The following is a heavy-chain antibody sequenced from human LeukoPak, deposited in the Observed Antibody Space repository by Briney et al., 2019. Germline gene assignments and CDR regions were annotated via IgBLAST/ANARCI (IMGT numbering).Heavy chain of an antibody. Sequence: GGSLRLSCAASGFTFSSYAVSWVRQAPGKGLEWVSTITGSGGNTYYAESVKGRFTISRGNSKNRLYLQMNSLRAEDTAVYYCAKESTVTPGNVNWFDSWGQGTLVTVSS. CDR1: GFTFSSYA. D-gene: IGHD4-17*01. V-gene: IGHV3-23*01. CDR2: ITGSGGNT. CDR3: AKESTVTPGNVNWFDS. J-gene: IGHJ5*01.